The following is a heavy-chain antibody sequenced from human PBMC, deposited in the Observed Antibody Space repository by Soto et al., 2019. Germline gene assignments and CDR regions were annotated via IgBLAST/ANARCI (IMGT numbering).Heavy chain of an antibody. V-gene: IGHV1-2*04. J-gene: IGHJ4*02. CDR3: ARAHCGGDCYSGVYY. D-gene: IGHD2-21*02. Sequence: QVQLVQSGAEVKKPGASVKVSCKASGYTFTGYYMHWVRQAPGQGLEWMGWINPNSGGTNYAQKFQGWVTMTRDTSISTAYMELRRLRSDDTAVYYCARAHCGGDCYSGVYYWGQGTLVTVSS. CDR1: GYTFTGYY. CDR2: INPNSGGT.